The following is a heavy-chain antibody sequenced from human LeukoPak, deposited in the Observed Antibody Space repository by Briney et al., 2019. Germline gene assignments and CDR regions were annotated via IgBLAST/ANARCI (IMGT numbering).Heavy chain of an antibody. D-gene: IGHD4/OR15-4a*01. V-gene: IGHV3-21*01. CDR2: ISSSSSYI. J-gene: IGHJ3*02. Sequence: GRSLRLSCAASGFTFSSYSMNWVRQAPGKGLEWVSSISSSSSYIYYADSVKGRFTISRDNAKISLYLQMNSLRAEDTAVYYCARAAVRTNAFDIWGQGTMVTVSS. CDR1: GFTFSSYS. CDR3: ARAAVRTNAFDI.